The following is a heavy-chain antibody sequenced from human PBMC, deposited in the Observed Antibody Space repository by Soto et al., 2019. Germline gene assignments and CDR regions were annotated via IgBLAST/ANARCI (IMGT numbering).Heavy chain of an antibody. CDR2: INPSGGST. V-gene: IGHV1-46*01. CDR3: ARVYCSGGGCYGIDY. Sequence: ASVNVSCKASGYTFSSYYMHWVRQAPGQGLEWMGIINPSGGSTSYTQKFQGRVTMTRDTSTSTVYMELSSLRSEDTAVYYCARVYCSGGGCYGIDYWGQGTLVTVSS. D-gene: IGHD2-15*01. CDR1: GYTFSSYY. J-gene: IGHJ4*02.